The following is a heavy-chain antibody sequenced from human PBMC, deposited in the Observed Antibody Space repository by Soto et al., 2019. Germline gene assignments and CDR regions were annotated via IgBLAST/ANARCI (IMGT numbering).Heavy chain of an antibody. CDR2: IYSGGST. D-gene: IGHD1-1*01. J-gene: IGHJ6*03. Sequence: GGSLRLSCAASGFTVSSNYMSWVRQAPGKGLEWVSVIYSGGSTYYADSVKGRFTISRDNSKNTLYLQMNSMRAEDTAVNYCATPTSYIWNDLRHSYYIYVWCKGTTFTLPS. CDR1: GFTVSSNY. V-gene: IGHV3-66*01. CDR3: ATPTSYIWNDLRHSYYIYV.